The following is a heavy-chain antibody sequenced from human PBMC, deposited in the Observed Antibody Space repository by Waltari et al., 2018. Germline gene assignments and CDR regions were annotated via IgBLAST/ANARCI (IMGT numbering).Heavy chain of an antibody. V-gene: IGHV4-4*07. CDR2: IYTSGST. Sequence: QVQLQESGPGLVKPSETLSLTCTVSGGSISSYYWSWIRQPAGKGLEWIGRIYTSGSTNYNPSLKSRVTMSVDTSKNQFSLKLSSVTAADTAVYYCARDDPTAMVSVGDYYYMDVWGKGTTVTISS. CDR3: ARDDPTAMVSVGDYYYMDV. CDR1: GGSISSYY. D-gene: IGHD5-18*01. J-gene: IGHJ6*03.